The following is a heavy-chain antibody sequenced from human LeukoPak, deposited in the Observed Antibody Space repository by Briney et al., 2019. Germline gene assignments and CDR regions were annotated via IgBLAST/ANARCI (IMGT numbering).Heavy chain of an antibody. D-gene: IGHD3-22*01. J-gene: IGHJ3*02. V-gene: IGHV3-30*02. CDR2: IRYDGSNK. CDR3: AKVTMITYLRDAFDI. Sequence: GGSLRLSCAASGFTFSSYGMHWVRQAPGKGLEWVAFIRYDGSNKYYADSVKGRFTISRDNSKNTLYLQMNSLRAEDTAVYYCAKVTMITYLRDAFDIWGQGTMVTVSS. CDR1: GFTFSSYG.